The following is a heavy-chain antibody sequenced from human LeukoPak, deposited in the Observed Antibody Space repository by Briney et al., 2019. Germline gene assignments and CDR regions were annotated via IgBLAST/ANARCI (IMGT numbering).Heavy chain of an antibody. V-gene: IGHV4-39*01. Sequence: PSETLSLTCTVSGVSISSSNSYWGWIRQPPGKGLEWIGSIYYSGNTYYNASLKSQVSISIDTSKNQFSLKLSSVTAADTAVYYCARRDSPDFLGIAARRRGHYYFDYWGQGTLVTVSS. D-gene: IGHD6-6*01. J-gene: IGHJ4*02. CDR1: GVSISSSNSY. CDR3: ARRDSPDFLGIAARRRGHYYFDY. CDR2: IYYSGNT.